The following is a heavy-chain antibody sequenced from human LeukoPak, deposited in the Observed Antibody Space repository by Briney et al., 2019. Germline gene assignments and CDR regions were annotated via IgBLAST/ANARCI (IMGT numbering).Heavy chain of an antibody. CDR1: GGSISSGGYS. CDR3: ARFCSSTSCAPYYYMDV. D-gene: IGHD2-2*01. J-gene: IGHJ6*03. Sequence: SQTLSLTCAVSGGSISSGGYSWSWIRQPPGKGLEWIGYIYHSGSTYYNPSLKSRVTISVDTSKNQFSLKLSSVTAADTAVYYCARFCSSTSCAPYYYMDVWGKGTTVTVSS. V-gene: IGHV4-30-2*02. CDR2: IYHSGST.